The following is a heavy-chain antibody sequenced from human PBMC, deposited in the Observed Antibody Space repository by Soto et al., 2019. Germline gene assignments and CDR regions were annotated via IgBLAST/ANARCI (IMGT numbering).Heavy chain of an antibody. Sequence: SVKVSCKASGGTFSSYAISWVRQAPGQGLEWMGGIIPIFGTANYAQKFQGRVTITADESTSTAYMELSSLRSEDTAVYYCARDRGDLRFLEWLLRSYGMDVWGQGTTVTVSS. D-gene: IGHD3-3*01. CDR2: IIPIFGTA. J-gene: IGHJ6*02. V-gene: IGHV1-69*13. CDR1: GGTFSSYA. CDR3: ARDRGDLRFLEWLLRSYGMDV.